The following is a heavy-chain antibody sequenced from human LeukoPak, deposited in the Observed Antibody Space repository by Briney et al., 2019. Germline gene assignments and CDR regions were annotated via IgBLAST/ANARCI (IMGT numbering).Heavy chain of an antibody. Sequence: KASETLSLTCTVSGYSISSGYYWSWIRQPPGKGLEWIGYIYYSGSTNYNPSLKSRVTISVDTSKNQFSLKLSSVTAADTAVYHCAATYYDYVWGSYRPLDYWGQGTLVTVSS. CDR3: AATYYDYVWGSYRPLDY. J-gene: IGHJ4*02. V-gene: IGHV4-61*01. CDR1: GYSISSGYY. D-gene: IGHD3-16*02. CDR2: IYYSGST.